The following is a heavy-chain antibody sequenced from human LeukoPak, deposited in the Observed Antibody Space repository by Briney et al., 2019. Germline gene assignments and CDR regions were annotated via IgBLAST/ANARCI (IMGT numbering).Heavy chain of an antibody. J-gene: IGHJ4*02. CDR3: ARRVGGVYYDSGYFDP. CDR2: IYYSGGT. D-gene: IGHD3-22*01. CDR1: GGSINSYSYC. Sequence: SETLSLTCTVSGGSINSYSYCWGWIRQPPGKGLEWIGIIYYSGGTYYNPSLKSRVTISVDTSKNQFSLKLSSVTAADTAVYYCARRVGGVYYDSGYFDPWGQGTLVTVSS. V-gene: IGHV4-39*01.